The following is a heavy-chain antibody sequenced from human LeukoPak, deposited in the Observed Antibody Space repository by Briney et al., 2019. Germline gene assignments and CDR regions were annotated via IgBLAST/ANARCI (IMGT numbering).Heavy chain of an antibody. CDR3: AKGLGYCSGGSCYPRAFDY. CDR1: GFTFSSYA. D-gene: IGHD2-15*01. Sequence: PGGSLRLSCAASGFTFSSYAMSWVRQAPGKGLEWVSAISGSGGSTYYACSVKGRFTISRDNSKNTLYLQMNSLRAEDTAVYYCAKGLGYCSGGSCYPRAFDYWGQGTLVTVSS. J-gene: IGHJ4*02. CDR2: ISGSGGST. V-gene: IGHV3-23*01.